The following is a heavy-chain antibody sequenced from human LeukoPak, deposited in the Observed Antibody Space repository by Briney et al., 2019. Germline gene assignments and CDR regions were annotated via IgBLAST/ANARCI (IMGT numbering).Heavy chain of an antibody. D-gene: IGHD3-22*01. Sequence: SETLSLTCTVSGGSISNYYWSWLRQPAGKGLEWIGRFYTSGSINYNPSLQSRVTMSVDTSKNQFSLKLSSVTAADTAVYYCARDLSYYSDRSGYFPTWGQGTLVTVSS. CDR1: GGSISNYY. J-gene: IGHJ5*02. CDR2: FYTSGSI. CDR3: ARDLSYYSDRSGYFPT. V-gene: IGHV4-4*07.